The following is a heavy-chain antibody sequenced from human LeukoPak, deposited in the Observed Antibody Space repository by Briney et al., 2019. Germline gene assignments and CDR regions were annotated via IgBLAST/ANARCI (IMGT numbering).Heavy chain of an antibody. Sequence: SETLSLTCTVSGGSISSYYWSWIRQPPGKGLEWIGYIYYIGNTNYNPSLKSRVTISVDTSKNQFSLKLSSVTAADTAVYYCARLYYDILTGYFYLDSWGQGTLVTVSS. D-gene: IGHD3-9*01. CDR3: ARLYYDILTGYFYLDS. V-gene: IGHV4-59*08. CDR1: GGSISSYY. CDR2: IYYIGNT. J-gene: IGHJ5*01.